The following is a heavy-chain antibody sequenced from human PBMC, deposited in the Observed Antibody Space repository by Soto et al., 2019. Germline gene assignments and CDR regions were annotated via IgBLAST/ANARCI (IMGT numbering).Heavy chain of an antibody. D-gene: IGHD5-12*01. J-gene: IGHJ4*02. Sequence: SEPMCVRGTVSGASSGYGVVSWSWIRQSPGKGLEWIGCISHLENTYLHPSFKSRLTMSIDRTRNQFSLKLSSVTAADMAVYYCARGGGYDSFDYWRQGVPVTVPQ. CDR2: ISHLENT. CDR1: GASSGYGVVS. V-gene: IGHV4-30-2*06. CDR3: ARGGGYDSFDY.